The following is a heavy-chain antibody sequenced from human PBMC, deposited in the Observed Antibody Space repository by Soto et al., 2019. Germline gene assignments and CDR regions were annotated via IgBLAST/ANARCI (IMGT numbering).Heavy chain of an antibody. D-gene: IGHD2-21*02. V-gene: IGHV1-18*01. CDR1: GYAFINYA. CDR2: ISPSNDNS. J-gene: IGHJ4*02. Sequence: QVQMVQSGAEVKKPGTSVKVSCKASGYAFINYAVTWVRQAPGEGLEWMGWISPSNDNSYYAQKFQDRVTMSTETSSNTASMELRRLTSDDTAVYYSSREGGNTVTSDYWGQGTLVTVSS. CDR3: SREGGNTVTSDY.